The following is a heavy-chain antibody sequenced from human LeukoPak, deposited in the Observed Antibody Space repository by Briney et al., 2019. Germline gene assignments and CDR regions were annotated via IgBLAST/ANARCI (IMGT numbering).Heavy chain of an antibody. V-gene: IGHV4-39*01. CDR2: LHYSGST. D-gene: IGHD3-3*01. Sequence: SETLSLTCTVSGGSISSSSYYWGWTRQPPGKGLEWIGSLHYSGSTYYNPSLKSRVTISVDASKNQFSLRLSSVTAADTAVYYCARYDFWSGYSITHDYWGQGTLVTVSS. J-gene: IGHJ4*02. CDR1: GGSISSSSYY. CDR3: ARYDFWSGYSITHDY.